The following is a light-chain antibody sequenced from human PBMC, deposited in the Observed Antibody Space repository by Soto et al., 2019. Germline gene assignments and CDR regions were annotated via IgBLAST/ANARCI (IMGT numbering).Light chain of an antibody. J-gene: IGKJ5*01. CDR1: QSLSSS. CDR2: DAS. Sequence: EIVLTQSPGTLSLSPGERATLSCRASQSLSSSQLAWYQQKPGQAPRLLIHDASSRATGISARLSGSGSGTEFTLTISSLQSEDFAVYYCQQYNNWPPITFGQGTRLEIK. CDR3: QQYNNWPPIT. V-gene: IGKV3D-15*01.